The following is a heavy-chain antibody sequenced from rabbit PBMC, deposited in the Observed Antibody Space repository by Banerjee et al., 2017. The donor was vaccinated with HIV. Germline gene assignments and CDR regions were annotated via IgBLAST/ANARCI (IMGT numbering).Heavy chain of an antibody. CDR1: GVSFSGDSY. V-gene: IGHV1S40*01. J-gene: IGHJ6*01. CDR2: IDTGSSGFT. D-gene: IGHD1-1*01. CDR3: ARDTSSSFSSYGMDL. Sequence: TCIASGVSFSGDSYMCWVRQAPGKGLEWIACIDTGSSGFTYFASWAKGRFTISKTSSTTVTLQMTSLTAADTATYFCARDTSSSFSSYGMDLWGPGTLVTVS.